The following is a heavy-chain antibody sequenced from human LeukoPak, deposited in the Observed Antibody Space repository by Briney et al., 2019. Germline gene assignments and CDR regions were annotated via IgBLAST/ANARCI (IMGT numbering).Heavy chain of an antibody. V-gene: IGHV3-23*01. J-gene: IGHJ4*01. CDR2: ISGSGGST. D-gene: IGHD3-10*01. CDR3: AKGRDYYGSGPTGYDY. CDR1: GFTFSNYA. Sequence: SGGSLRLSCAASGFTFSNYAMSWVRQAPGKGLEWVSAISGSGGSTYYADSVKGRFTISRDYSKNTLYLQMNSLRAEDTAVYYCAKGRDYYGSGPTGYDYWGLGTLVTVSS.